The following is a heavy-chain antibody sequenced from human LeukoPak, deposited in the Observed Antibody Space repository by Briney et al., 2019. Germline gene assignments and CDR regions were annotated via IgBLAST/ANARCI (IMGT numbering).Heavy chain of an antibody. CDR3: AKDPPLYDFWSGYPYSDY. Sequence: GGSLRLSCAASGFTFSSYAMSWVRQAPGKGLEWVSAISGSGGSTYYADSVKGRFTISRDNSKNTLYLQMNSLRAEDTAVYYCAKDPPLYDFWSGYPYSDYWGQGTLVTVSS. CDR2: ISGSGGST. CDR1: GFTFSSYA. D-gene: IGHD3-3*01. J-gene: IGHJ4*02. V-gene: IGHV3-23*01.